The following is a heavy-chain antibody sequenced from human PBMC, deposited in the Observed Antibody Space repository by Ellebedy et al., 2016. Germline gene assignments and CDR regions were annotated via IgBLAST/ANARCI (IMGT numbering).Heavy chain of an antibody. CDR2: IYYTGRP. CDR1: GASVNNGDFY. D-gene: IGHD1-26*01. CDR3: ARNTTTLSAFDI. V-gene: IGHV4-30-4*01. Sequence: SETLSLTXTVSGASVNNGDFYWSWIRQSPGRGLEWIGCIYYTGRPYYNPSLRGRLALSVDSSGNHISLELSSVTAADTAIYYCARNTTTLSAFDIWGQGTMVTVSA. J-gene: IGHJ3*02.